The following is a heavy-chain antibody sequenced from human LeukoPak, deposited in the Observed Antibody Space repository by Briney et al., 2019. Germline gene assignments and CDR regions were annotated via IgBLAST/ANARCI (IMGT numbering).Heavy chain of an antibody. V-gene: IGHV3-21*01. J-gene: IGHJ4*02. CDR1: GFTFSNYA. CDR3: AGRGYYDSSGYDC. Sequence: GRSLRLSCAASGFTFSNYAMNWVRQAPGEGLAWVSSISGSSTDIYYADSLKGGFTISRHNDKNSLYLQINTLRAEDTAIYYCAGRGYYDSSGYDCWGQGTLVTVSS. D-gene: IGHD3-22*01. CDR2: ISGSSTDI.